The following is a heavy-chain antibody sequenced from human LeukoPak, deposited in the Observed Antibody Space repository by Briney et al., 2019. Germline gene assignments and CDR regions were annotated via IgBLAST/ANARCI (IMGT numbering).Heavy chain of an antibody. CDR3: AKDIMVRGVINPILDY. CDR2: ISWNSGSI. Sequence: GGSLRLSCAASGFTFDDYAMHWVRQAPGKGLEWVSGISWNSGSIGYADSVKGRFTISRDNAKNSLYLHMNSLRAEDTALYYCAKDIMVRGVINPILDYWGQGTLVTVSS. V-gene: IGHV3-9*01. CDR1: GFTFDDYA. D-gene: IGHD3-10*01. J-gene: IGHJ4*02.